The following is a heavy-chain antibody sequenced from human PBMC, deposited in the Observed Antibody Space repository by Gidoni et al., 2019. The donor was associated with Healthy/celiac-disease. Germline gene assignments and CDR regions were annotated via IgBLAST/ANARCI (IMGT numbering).Heavy chain of an antibody. CDR2: INHSGST. CDR1: GGSFSGYY. J-gene: IGHJ6*02. D-gene: IGHD3-10*01. V-gene: IGHV4-34*01. Sequence: QVQLQQWGAGLLKPSETLSLTCAVYGGSFSGYYWSWIRQPPGKGLEWIGEINHSGSTNYNPSLKSRVTISVDTSKNQFSLKLSSVTAADTAVYYCARRWFRGNGMDVWGQGTTVTVSS. CDR3: ARRWFRGNGMDV.